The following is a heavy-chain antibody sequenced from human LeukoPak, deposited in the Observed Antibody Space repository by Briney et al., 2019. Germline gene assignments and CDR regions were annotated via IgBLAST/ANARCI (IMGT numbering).Heavy chain of an antibody. CDR3: ARTGWRDIVVVVAAARHAFDI. CDR2: IYYSGNT. J-gene: IGHJ3*02. D-gene: IGHD2-15*01. V-gene: IGHV4-39*01. Sequence: PSETLSLTCTVSDGSISSSTYYWGWIRQPPGKGLEWIGSIYYSGNTYYNPSLKSRVTISVDTSKNQFSLKLSSVTAADTAVYYCARTGWRDIVVVVAAARHAFDIWGQGTMVTVSS. CDR1: DGSISSSTYY.